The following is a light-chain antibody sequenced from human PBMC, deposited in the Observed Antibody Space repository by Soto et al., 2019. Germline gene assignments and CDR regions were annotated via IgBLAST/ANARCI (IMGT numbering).Light chain of an antibody. CDR2: GAS. CDR1: QSVSSYY. V-gene: IGKV3D-20*02. J-gene: IGKJ4*01. CDR3: QQRSNWPLT. Sequence: EIVLTQSPGTLSLSPGERATLSCRASQSVSSYYLAWYQQKPGQAPRLLIYGASSRATGIPDRFSGSGSGTDFTLTISSLEPEDFAVYYCQQRSNWPLTFGGGTKVDIK.